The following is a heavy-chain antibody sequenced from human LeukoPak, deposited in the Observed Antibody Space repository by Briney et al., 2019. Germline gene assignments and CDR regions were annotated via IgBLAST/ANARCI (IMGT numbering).Heavy chain of an antibody. Sequence: ASVKVSCKASGYTFTSYYMHWVRQAPGQGLEWMGIINPSGGSTSYAQKFQGRVTMTRDMSTSTAYMELRSLRSNDTAVYYCATDPGYTTRWKGAFDYWGHGTLVTVSS. D-gene: IGHD6-13*01. CDR2: INPSGGST. CDR1: GYTFTSYY. J-gene: IGHJ4*01. V-gene: IGHV1-46*01. CDR3: ATDPGYTTRWKGAFDY.